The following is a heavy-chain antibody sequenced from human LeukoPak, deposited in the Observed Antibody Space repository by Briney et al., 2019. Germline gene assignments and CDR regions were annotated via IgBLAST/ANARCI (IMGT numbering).Heavy chain of an antibody. CDR2: FNPNSGGT. D-gene: IGHD7-27*01. CDR1: GYTFTGYY. J-gene: IGHJ4*02. V-gene: IGHV1-2*02. Sequence: ASVKVSCKASGYTFTGYYMHWVRQAPGQGLEWMGWFNPNSGGTNYAQKFQGRVTMTRDTSISTAYMELSRLRSDDTAVYYCARASHSGDEVGYWGQGTLVTVSS. CDR3: ARASHSGDEVGY.